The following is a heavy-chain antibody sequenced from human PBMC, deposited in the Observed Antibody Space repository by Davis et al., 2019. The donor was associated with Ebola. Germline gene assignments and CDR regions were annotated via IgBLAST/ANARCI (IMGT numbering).Heavy chain of an antibody. CDR2: ISSSSSYI. V-gene: IGHV3-21*01. J-gene: IGHJ5*02. CDR3: ARAYVLVPAASFDP. Sequence: GESLKISCAASGFTFSNYNMNWVRQAPGKGLEWVSSISSSSSYIYYADSVKGRFTISRGNAKNSLYLQMNSLRAEDTAVYYCARAYVLVPAASFDPWGQGTLVTVSS. D-gene: IGHD2-2*01. CDR1: GFTFSNYN.